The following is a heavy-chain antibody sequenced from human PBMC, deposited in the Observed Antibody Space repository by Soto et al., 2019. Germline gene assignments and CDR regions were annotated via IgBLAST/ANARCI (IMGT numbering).Heavy chain of an antibody. V-gene: IGHV5-51*01. J-gene: IGHJ5*02. Sequence: VESVKISCQASGDSFTSFWLAWVRQVPGKGLEWMGIIYPADSDTRYSPSFQGRVTISADKSISTAYLQWSSLTASDTAIYYCARQGSIANRRNWLDPWGQGTPVTVSS. CDR1: GDSFTSFW. CDR3: ARQGSIANRRNWLDP. CDR2: IYPADSDT. D-gene: IGHD6-6*01.